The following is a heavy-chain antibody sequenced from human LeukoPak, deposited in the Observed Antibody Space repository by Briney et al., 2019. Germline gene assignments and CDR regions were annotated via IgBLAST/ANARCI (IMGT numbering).Heavy chain of an antibody. D-gene: IGHD5-24*01. CDR2: IYYSGST. CDR3: AREVGRDGYNVYQENGGNLDY. V-gene: IGHV4-31*03. CDR1: GGSISSGGYY. Sequence: SETLSLTCTVSGGSISSGGYYWSWIRQHPGKGLEWIGYIYYSGSTYYNPSLKSRVTISVDTSKNQSSLKLSSVTAAGTAVYYCAREVGRDGYNVYQENGGNLDYWGQGTLVTVSS. J-gene: IGHJ4*02.